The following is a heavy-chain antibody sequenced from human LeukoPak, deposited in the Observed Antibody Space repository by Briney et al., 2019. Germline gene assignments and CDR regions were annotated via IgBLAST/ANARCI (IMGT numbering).Heavy chain of an antibody. J-gene: IGHJ5*02. CDR2: ISGSGGST. CDR1: GFTFSNYW. V-gene: IGHV3-23*01. CDR3: AKESLDEIAATRWFDP. Sequence: GGSLRLSCAASGFTFSNYWMSWVRQAPGKGLEWVSAISGSGGSTYYADSVKGRFTISRDNSKNTLYLQMNSLRAEDTAVYYCAKESLDEIAATRWFDPWGQGTLVTVSS. D-gene: IGHD2-15*01.